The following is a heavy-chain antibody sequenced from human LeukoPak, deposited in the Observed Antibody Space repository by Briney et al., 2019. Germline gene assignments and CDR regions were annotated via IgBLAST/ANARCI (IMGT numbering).Heavy chain of an antibody. CDR1: GGSISSSSYY. D-gene: IGHD2-15*01. CDR3: ARQTYFYEASGHLNDN. V-gene: IGHV4-39*01. CDR2: IYYTGSP. J-gene: IGHJ4*02. Sequence: SETLSLTCTVSGGSISSSSYYWGWIRQPPGKGLDWIGSIYYTGSPFYNPSLRSRVTMSVDTAESQFSLNLNSVTAADTAIYYCARQTYFYEASGHLNDNWGQGTLVTVSS.